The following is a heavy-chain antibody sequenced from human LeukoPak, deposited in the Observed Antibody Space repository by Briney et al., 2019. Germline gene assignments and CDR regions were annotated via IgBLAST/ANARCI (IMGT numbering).Heavy chain of an antibody. D-gene: IGHD2-2*01. J-gene: IGHJ4*02. CDR1: GFTFSSYG. V-gene: IGHV3-30*02. CDR3: AKDLAAYCSSTSCYGEVDY. CDR2: IWYGGSNK. Sequence: GGSLRLSCAASGFTFSSYGMHWVRQAPGKGLEWVAVIWYGGSNKYYADSVKGRFTISRDNSKNTLYLQMNSLRAEDTAAYYCAKDLAAYCSSTSCYGEVDYWGQGTLVTVSS.